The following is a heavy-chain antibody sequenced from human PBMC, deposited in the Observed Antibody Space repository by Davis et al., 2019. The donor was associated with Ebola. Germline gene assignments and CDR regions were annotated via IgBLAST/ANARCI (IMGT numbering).Heavy chain of an antibody. CDR2: IWYDGSNK. D-gene: IGHD1-26*01. V-gene: IGHV3-33*08. J-gene: IGHJ4*02. Sequence: GESLKISCAASGFTFSSYAMHWVRQAPGKGLEWVAVIWYDGSNKYYADSVKGRFTISRDNSKNTLYLQMNSLRAEDTAVYYCAMGGQTYDYWGQGTLVTVSS. CDR1: GFTFSSYA. CDR3: AMGGQTYDY.